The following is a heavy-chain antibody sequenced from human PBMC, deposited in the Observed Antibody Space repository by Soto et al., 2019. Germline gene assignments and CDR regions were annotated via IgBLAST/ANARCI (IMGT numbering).Heavy chain of an antibody. J-gene: IGHJ6*02. CDR1: GFTFDYYA. Sequence: HPGGSLRLSCAASGFTFDYYAMYWVRQAPGKXLEWGSLISWDGGSTYYADSVKGRFTISRDNSKNSLYLQMNSLRAEDTALYYCAKVRGATKSHYYYVMDVWRQGAPVTVSS. D-gene: IGHD1-26*01. CDR2: ISWDGGST. V-gene: IGHV3-43D*04. CDR3: AKVRGATKSHYYYVMDV.